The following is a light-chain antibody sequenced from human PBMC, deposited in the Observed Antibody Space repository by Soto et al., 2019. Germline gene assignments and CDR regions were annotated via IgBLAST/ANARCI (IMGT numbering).Light chain of an antibody. CDR2: EVT. CDR3: SSYAGSNNYVL. J-gene: IGLJ2*01. CDR1: SSDVGGHNY. V-gene: IGLV2-8*01. Sequence: QSALTQAPSASGSPGQSVTISCTGTSSDVGGHNYVSWYQQHPGKTPKLMIYEVTKRASGVPDRFSGSKSGNTASLTVSGLQAEDEADYYCSSYAGSNNYVLFGGGTKLTVL.